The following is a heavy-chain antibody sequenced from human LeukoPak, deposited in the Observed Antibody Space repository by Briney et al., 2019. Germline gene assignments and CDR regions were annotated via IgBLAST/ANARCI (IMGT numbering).Heavy chain of an antibody. J-gene: IGHJ4*02. V-gene: IGHV1-3*01. CDR3: ARRPDDYDSTTTRYLIY. Sequence: ASVKVSCKASGYTFTSYAIHWVRQAPGQRLEWMGWINAGTGDTKYSQKFQGRVTITSDTSASTAYMGLSSLRSEDTAVYYCARRPDDYDSTTTRYLIYWGQGTLVTVSS. CDR1: GYTFTSYA. CDR2: INAGTGDT. D-gene: IGHD3-22*01.